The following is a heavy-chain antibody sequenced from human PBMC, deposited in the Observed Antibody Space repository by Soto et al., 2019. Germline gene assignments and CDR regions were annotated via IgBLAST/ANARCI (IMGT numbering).Heavy chain of an antibody. CDR3: ARDDIVVVPAALRTPQNWFDP. J-gene: IGHJ5*02. D-gene: IGHD2-2*01. Sequence: KTSETLSLTCTVSGGSISSYYWSWIRQPAGKGLEWIGRIYTSGSTNYNPSLKSRVTMSVDTSKNQFSLKLSSVTAADTAVYYCARDDIVVVPAALRTPQNWFDPWGQGTLVTVSS. V-gene: IGHV4-4*07. CDR1: GGSISSYY. CDR2: IYTSGST.